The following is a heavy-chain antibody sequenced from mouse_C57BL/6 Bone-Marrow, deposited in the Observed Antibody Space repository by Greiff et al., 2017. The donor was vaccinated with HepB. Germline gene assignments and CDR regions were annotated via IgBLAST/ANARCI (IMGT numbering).Heavy chain of an antibody. CDR3: AKVWNDYDGGYAMDY. Sequence: VKLKQSGPGLVQPSQSLSITCTVSGFSFTSYGVHWVRQSPGKGLEWLGVIWRGGSTDYNAAFMSRLSITKDNSKSQVFFKMSSLQADDTAIYYCAKVWNDYDGGYAMDYWGQGTSVTVSS. D-gene: IGHD2-4*01. CDR2: IWRGGST. CDR1: GFSFTSYG. V-gene: IGHV2-5*01. J-gene: IGHJ4*01.